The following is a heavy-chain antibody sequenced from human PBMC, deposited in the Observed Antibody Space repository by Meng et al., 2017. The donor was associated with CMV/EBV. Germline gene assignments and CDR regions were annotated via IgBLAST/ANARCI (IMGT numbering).Heavy chain of an antibody. J-gene: IGHJ4*02. CDR1: GGSISSSSYY. Sequence: SETLSLTCTVSGGSISSSSYYWGWIRQPPGKGLEWIGSIYYSGSTYYNPSLKSRVTISVDTSKSQFSLKLSSVTAADTAVYYCARGTANWGLYFDYWGQGTLVTVSS. V-gene: IGHV4-39*01. CDR2: IYYSGST. D-gene: IGHD7-27*01. CDR3: ARGTANWGLYFDY.